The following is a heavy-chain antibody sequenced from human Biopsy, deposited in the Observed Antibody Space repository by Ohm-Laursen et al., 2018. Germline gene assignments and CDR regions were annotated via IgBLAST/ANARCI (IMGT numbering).Heavy chain of an antibody. CDR1: GGTFSNYG. CDR3: ARDRYRWDMAAVVAAHYNEHYYPLDV. CDR2: IFPIVGIE. V-gene: IGHV1-69*04. J-gene: IGHJ6*02. D-gene: IGHD2-15*01. Sequence: SVKVSCNAPGGTFSNYGVNWVRQAPGQGLEWVGRIFPIVGIEDHALKFKDRITINADESTNTAYMELSSLRSDDTAIYYCARDRYRWDMAAVVAAHYNEHYYPLDVWGQGTAVTVSS.